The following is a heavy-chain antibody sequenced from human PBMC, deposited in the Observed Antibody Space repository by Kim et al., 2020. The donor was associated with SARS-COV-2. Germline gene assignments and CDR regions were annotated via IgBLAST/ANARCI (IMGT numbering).Heavy chain of an antibody. CDR2: IYSGGST. D-gene: IGHD3-22*01. CDR3: AREGAEGSSGYFDY. J-gene: IGHJ4*02. CDR1: GFTVSSNY. Sequence: GGSLRLSCAASGFTVSSNYMNWVRRAPGKGLEWVSVIYSGGSTYYADSVKGRFTISRDISKNTLYLQMNSLRAEDTAVYYCAREGAEGSSGYFDYWGQGTLVTVSS. V-gene: IGHV3-53*01.